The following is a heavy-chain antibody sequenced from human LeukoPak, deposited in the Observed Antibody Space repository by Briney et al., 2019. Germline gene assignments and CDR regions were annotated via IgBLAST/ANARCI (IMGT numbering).Heavy chain of an antibody. CDR1: GGSISSGGYY. Sequence: SETLSLTCTVSGGSISSGGYYWSWIRQHPGKGLEWIGYIYYSGSTYYNPSLKSRVTISVDTSKNQFSLKLSSVTAADTAVYYCAREFPPYGGNSDDAFDIWGQGTMVTVSS. CDR2: IYYSGST. V-gene: IGHV4-31*03. CDR3: AREFPPYGGNSDDAFDI. D-gene: IGHD4-23*01. J-gene: IGHJ3*02.